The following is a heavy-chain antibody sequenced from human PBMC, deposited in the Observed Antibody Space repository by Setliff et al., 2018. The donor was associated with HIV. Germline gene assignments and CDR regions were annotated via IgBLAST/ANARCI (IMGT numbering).Heavy chain of an antibody. Sequence: PSETLSLTCPVSAYSIRNGYYWGWIRQSPGKGLEWIGTLYYDGNTYYNPSLKSRVTMSVDTSKNQFSLNLNSVTAADAAVYYCARETIRSGHPSEAGFDFWGQGALVTVSS. CDR3: ARETIRSGHPSEAGFDF. CDR1: AYSIRNGYY. J-gene: IGHJ4*02. V-gene: IGHV4-38-2*02. CDR2: LYYDGNT. D-gene: IGHD6-19*01.